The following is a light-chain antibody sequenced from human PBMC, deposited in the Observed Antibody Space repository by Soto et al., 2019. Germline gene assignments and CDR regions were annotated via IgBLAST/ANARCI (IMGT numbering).Light chain of an antibody. J-gene: IGKJ5*01. CDR2: DAS. CDR3: QQYSDLPMT. Sequence: EIVLTQSPGTLSLSPGERPTLSCRASQSVSNIYLAWYQQKPGQAPRLLIYDASNRATGIPARFSGSGSGTDFTLTISRLEPEDFAVYFCQQYSDLPMTFGQGTRLEIK. CDR1: QSVSNIY. V-gene: IGKV3-20*01.